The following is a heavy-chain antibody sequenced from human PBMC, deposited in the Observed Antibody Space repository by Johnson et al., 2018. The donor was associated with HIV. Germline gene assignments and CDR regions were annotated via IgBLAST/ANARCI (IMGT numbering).Heavy chain of an antibody. D-gene: IGHD6-13*01. Sequence: VHLVESGGGLIQPGGSLRLSCAASGFTFNSYAMSWVRQGPGKGLEWVAAISGSGGSTYYADSVKGRFTISRDNSRNTLYLQMNSLRAEDTAVYYCAKDWGIAAAGTDAFDIWGQGTMVTVSS. J-gene: IGHJ3*02. CDR1: GFTFNSYA. CDR3: AKDWGIAAAGTDAFDI. V-gene: IGHV3-23*04. CDR2: ISGSGGST.